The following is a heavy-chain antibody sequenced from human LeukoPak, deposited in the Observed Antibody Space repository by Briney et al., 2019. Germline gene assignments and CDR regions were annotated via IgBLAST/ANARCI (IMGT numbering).Heavy chain of an antibody. Sequence: ASVKVSCKASGYTFTSYAMNWVRQAPGQGLEWMGGFDPEDGETIYAQKFQGRVTMTEDTSTDTAYMELSSLRSEDTAVYYCATEAAGALDYWGQGTLVTVSS. CDR1: GYTFTSYA. CDR3: ATEAAGALDY. CDR2: FDPEDGET. V-gene: IGHV1-24*01. J-gene: IGHJ4*02. D-gene: IGHD6-13*01.